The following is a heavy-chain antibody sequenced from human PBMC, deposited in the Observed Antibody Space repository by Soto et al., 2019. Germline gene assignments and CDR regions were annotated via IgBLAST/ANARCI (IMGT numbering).Heavy chain of an antibody. Sequence: SETLSLTCAVSGGSISSGGYSWSWIRQPPGKGLEWIGYIYHSGSTYYNPSLKSRVSISVDTSKNQFSLKLSSVTAADTAVYYCARGLGSGNWDYWGQGILVTVSS. CDR1: GGSISSGGYS. D-gene: IGHD3-10*01. CDR3: ARGLGSGNWDY. V-gene: IGHV4-30-2*05. J-gene: IGHJ4*02. CDR2: IYHSGST.